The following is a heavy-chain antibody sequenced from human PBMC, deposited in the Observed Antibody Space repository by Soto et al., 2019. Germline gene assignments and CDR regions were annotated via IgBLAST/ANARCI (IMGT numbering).Heavy chain of an antibody. CDR2: ISSSSSTI. V-gene: IGHV3-48*01. CDR3: ARDQAWLLYAFDI. Sequence: VQLVESGGGLVQPGGSLRLSCAASGFTFSSYSMNWVRQAPGKGLEWVSYISSSSSTIYYADSVKGRFTISRDNAKNSLYLQMNSLRAEDTAVYYCARDQAWLLYAFDIWGQGTMVTVSS. D-gene: IGHD3-9*01. CDR1: GFTFSSYS. J-gene: IGHJ3*02.